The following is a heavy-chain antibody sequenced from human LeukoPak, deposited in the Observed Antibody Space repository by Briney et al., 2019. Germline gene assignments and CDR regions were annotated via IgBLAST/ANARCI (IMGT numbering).Heavy chain of an antibody. CDR2: ISASGGTT. Sequence: GGSLRLSCAASGFPFSIYAMSWVRQAPGKGLEWVSAISASGGTTYYSDSVKGRFTISRDNSKNTLYLQMNSLRAEDTAVYYCARGKGGTMITVGGVNVFDYWGQGTLVTVSS. D-gene: IGHD3-16*01. CDR3: ARGKGGTMITVGGVNVFDY. V-gene: IGHV3-23*01. CDR1: GFPFSIYA. J-gene: IGHJ4*02.